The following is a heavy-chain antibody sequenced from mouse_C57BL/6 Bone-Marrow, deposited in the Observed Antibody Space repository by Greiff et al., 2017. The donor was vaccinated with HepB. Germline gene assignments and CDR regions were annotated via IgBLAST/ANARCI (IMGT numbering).Heavy chain of an antibody. Sequence: VQLQQPGAELVKPGASVKMSCKASGYTFTSYWITWVKQRPGQGLEWIGDICTGSGSTNYNEKFKSKATLTVDKPSRTAYMQLSSLTSADSAVYYCAREGYGPWFAYWGQGTLVTVSA. CDR2: ICTGSGST. J-gene: IGHJ3*01. CDR3: AREGYGPWFAY. CDR1: GYTFTSYW. D-gene: IGHD1-1*02. V-gene: IGHV1-55*01.